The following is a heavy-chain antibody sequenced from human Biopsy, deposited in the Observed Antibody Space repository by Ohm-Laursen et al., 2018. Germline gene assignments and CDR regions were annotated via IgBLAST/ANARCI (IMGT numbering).Heavy chain of an antibody. D-gene: IGHD6-13*01. CDR2: ITQSGST. Sequence: SDTLSLTCAVYGGSFNGYFWSWIRQPPGKGLEWIGDITQSGSTNYSPSLKSRVTIPVDTAKKQFSLSLRYVTAADTAVYYCARVPLPGIGAAYQGRFLYGMDVWGQGTTVSVSS. CDR1: GGSFNGYF. CDR3: ARVPLPGIGAAYQGRFLYGMDV. V-gene: IGHV4-34*01. J-gene: IGHJ6*02.